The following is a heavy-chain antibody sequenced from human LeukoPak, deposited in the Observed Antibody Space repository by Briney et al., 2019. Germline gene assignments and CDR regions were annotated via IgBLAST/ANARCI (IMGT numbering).Heavy chain of an antibody. CDR2: ISGSGGST. Sequence: GGSLRLSCAASGFTFSSYAMSWVRQAPGKGLEWVSAISGSGGSTYYADSVKGRFTISRDNSKNTLYLQMNSPRAEDTAVYYCAKDQAIFGVVLSWGQGTLVTVSS. CDR3: AKDQAIFGVVLS. V-gene: IGHV3-23*01. D-gene: IGHD3-3*01. J-gene: IGHJ5*02. CDR1: GFTFSSYA.